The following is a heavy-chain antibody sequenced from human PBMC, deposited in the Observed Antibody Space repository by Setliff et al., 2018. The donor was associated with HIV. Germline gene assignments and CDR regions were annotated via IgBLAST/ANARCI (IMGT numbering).Heavy chain of an antibody. J-gene: IGHJ4*02. CDR2: INHSGST. CDR1: GGSFSGYY. CDR3: ARLTTTYYYDSSGYYHPV. Sequence: SETLSLTCAVSGGSFSGYYWSWIRQPPGKGLEWIGEINHSGSTNYNPSLKSRVTISVDTSKNQSSLKLSSVTAADTAVFYCARLTTTYYYDSSGYYHPVWGQGTLVTVSS. V-gene: IGHV4-34*01. D-gene: IGHD3-22*01.